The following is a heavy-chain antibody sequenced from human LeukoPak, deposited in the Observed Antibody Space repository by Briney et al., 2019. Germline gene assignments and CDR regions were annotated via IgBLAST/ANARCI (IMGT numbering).Heavy chain of an antibody. V-gene: IGHV3-30*04. D-gene: IGHD3-10*01. Sequence: GGSLRLSCAASGFTFSDYAMHWVRQAPGKGLEWVAVISFDGVRKYYVDSVKGRFIISRDNSENTLFLHMGSLRTEDTAVYYCAKERQSSGYFDSWGQGALVTVSS. J-gene: IGHJ4*02. CDR1: GFTFSDYA. CDR3: AKERQSSGYFDS. CDR2: ISFDGVRK.